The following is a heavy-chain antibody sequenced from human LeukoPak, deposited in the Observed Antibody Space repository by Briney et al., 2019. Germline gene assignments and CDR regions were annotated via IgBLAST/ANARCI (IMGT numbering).Heavy chain of an antibody. CDR3: AREIGIAVAGTILGYYFDY. Sequence: ASVKVSCKASGYTFTGYYMHWVRQAPGQGLGWMGWINPNSGGTNYAQKFQGWVTMTRDTSISTAYMELSRLRSDDTAVYYCAREIGIAVAGTILGYYFDYWGQGTLVTVSS. CDR1: GYTFTGYY. V-gene: IGHV1-2*04. J-gene: IGHJ4*02. CDR2: INPNSGGT. D-gene: IGHD6-19*01.